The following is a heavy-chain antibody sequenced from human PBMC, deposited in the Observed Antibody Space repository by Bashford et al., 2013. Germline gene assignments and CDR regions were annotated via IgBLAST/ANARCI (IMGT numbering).Heavy chain of an antibody. CDR3: ARMTGDSSGYLFDY. Sequence: WVRQMPGKGLESMGIIYPGDSDTRYSPSFQGQVTISVDKSSSTASLQWNSLKTSDTAMYYCARMTGDSSGYLFDYWGQGTVVTVSS. D-gene: IGHD3-22*01. V-gene: IGHV5-51*01. CDR2: IYPGDSDT. J-gene: IGHJ4*02.